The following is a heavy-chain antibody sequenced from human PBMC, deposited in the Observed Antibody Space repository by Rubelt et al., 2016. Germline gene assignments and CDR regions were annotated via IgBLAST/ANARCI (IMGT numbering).Heavy chain of an antibody. V-gene: IGHV4-31*03. Sequence: QVQLQESGPGLVKPSQTLSLTCTVSSGSISSGGYYWSWIRQHPGKGLEWIGYIYYSGSTYYNPSLKSRVTISVDTSKNQFSLKLSSVTAADTAVYYCAREIAVAEELDYWGQGTLVTVSS. D-gene: IGHD6-19*01. J-gene: IGHJ4*02. CDR2: IYYSGST. CDR3: AREIAVAEELDY. CDR1: SGSISSGGYY.